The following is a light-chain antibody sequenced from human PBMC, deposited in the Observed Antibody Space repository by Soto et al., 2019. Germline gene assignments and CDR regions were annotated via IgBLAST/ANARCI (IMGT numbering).Light chain of an antibody. CDR2: TTS. CDR3: SSWDDSLSGVV. J-gene: IGLJ2*01. CDR1: SSNIGSNY. Sequence: QSVLTQPPSASGTPGQRVTISCSGSSSNIGSNYVYWYHQLPGTAPKLLIHTTSQRPSGVPDRFSASKSGTSASLAIRGLPSDDEADYFCSSWDDSLSGVVFGRGTKLTVL. V-gene: IGLV1-47*01.